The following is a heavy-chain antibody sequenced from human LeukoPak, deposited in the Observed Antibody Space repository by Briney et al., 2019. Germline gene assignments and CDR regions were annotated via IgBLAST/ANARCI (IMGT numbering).Heavy chain of an antibody. V-gene: IGHV4-39*07. CDR3: ARGLRTYYYDSSGFIDY. CDR2: IYYSGST. J-gene: IGHJ4*02. D-gene: IGHD3-22*01. Sequence: SETLSPTCTVSGGSISSSSYYWGWIRQPPGKGLEWIGSIYYSGSTYYNPSLKSRVTISVDTSKNQFSLKLSSVTAADTAVYYCARGLRTYYYDSSGFIDYWGQGTLVTVSS. CDR1: GGSISSSSYY.